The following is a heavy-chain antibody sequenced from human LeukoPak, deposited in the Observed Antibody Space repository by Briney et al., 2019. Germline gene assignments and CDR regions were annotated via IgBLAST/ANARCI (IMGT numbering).Heavy chain of an antibody. CDR2: INPSGGST. D-gene: IGHD4-4*01. Sequence: ASVKVSCKASGYTFTSYFMHWVRQAPGRGLEWMGVINPSGGSTTYAQRFQGRVTMTRDTSTSTVYMELSSLRSEDTAVYYCARDPRRDDYNYNGGGDYWGQGTLVTVSS. CDR3: ARDPRRDDYNYNGGGDY. CDR1: GYTFTSYF. J-gene: IGHJ4*02. V-gene: IGHV1-46*01.